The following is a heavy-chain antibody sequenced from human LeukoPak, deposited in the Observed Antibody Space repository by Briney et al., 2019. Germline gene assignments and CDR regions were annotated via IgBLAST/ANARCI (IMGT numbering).Heavy chain of an antibody. CDR3: ARTERADAFDI. J-gene: IGHJ3*02. Sequence: ASVRVSCKASGYTFTDHYIHWVRQAPGQGLEWMGWIIPFSGDTNYAQHFQGRVTMTRDTSSSTAYMDLKRLTSDDTAVYYCARTERADAFDIWGQGTSVTVSS. D-gene: IGHD1-14*01. CDR2: IIPFSGDT. CDR1: GYTFTDHY. V-gene: IGHV1-2*02.